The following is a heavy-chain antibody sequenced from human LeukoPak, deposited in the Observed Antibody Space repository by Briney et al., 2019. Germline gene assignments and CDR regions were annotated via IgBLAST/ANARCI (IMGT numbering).Heavy chain of an antibody. CDR1: GFTLSSYW. CDR3: ARPLQGTSCSGGRCYFDY. CDR2: IKQDGSAK. V-gene: IGHV3-7*01. J-gene: IGHJ4*02. Sequence: GGSLRLACAAAGFTLSSYWMSWVRQAPGEGLDWVANIKQDGSAKYYGDYVKGRFTISRDNAKNSLCRQMDSLRAEDTAVYYCARPLQGTSCSGGRCYFDYWAQGNLVTVSS. D-gene: IGHD2-15*01.